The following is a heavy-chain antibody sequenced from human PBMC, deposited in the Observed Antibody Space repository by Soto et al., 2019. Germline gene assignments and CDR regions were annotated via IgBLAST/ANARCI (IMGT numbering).Heavy chain of an antibody. CDR3: ARVPLTYYYDSNYTLDT. J-gene: IGHJ5*02. CDR1: GGSVSSGSYY. Sequence: PSETLSLTCNVSGGSVSSGSYYWSWIRQPPGKGLEWIGYIFYSGNTNYNPSLKSRVTMSVDTSKNQFSLMLSSVTAADTAVYYCARVPLTYYYDSNYTLDTWGQGPIVTV. CDR2: IFYSGNT. D-gene: IGHD3-22*01. V-gene: IGHV4-61*01.